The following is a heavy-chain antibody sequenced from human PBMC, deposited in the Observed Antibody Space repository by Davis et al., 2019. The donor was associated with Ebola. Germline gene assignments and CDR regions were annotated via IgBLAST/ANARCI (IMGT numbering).Heavy chain of an antibody. CDR3: ARGRYPSYYYYGMDV. CDR1: GGPISSYY. CDR2: IYYSGST. V-gene: IGHV4-59*12. Sequence: MPSETLSLTCTVPGGPISSYYWSWIRQPPGKGLEWIGYIYYSGSTNYNPSLKRRVAISVDTSKNQFSLKLSSVTAADTAVYYCARGRYPSYYYYGMDVWGQGTTVTVSS. D-gene: IGHD2-2*02. J-gene: IGHJ6*02.